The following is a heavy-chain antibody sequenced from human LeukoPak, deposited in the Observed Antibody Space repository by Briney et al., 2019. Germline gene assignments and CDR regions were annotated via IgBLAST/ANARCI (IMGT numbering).Heavy chain of an antibody. V-gene: IGHV4-30-4*01. CDR3: ARTELLPNYYYYYGMDV. D-gene: IGHD2-15*01. CDR1: GGSISSGDYY. CDR2: IYYSGST. J-gene: IGHJ6*02. Sequence: PSQTLSLTCTVSGGSISSGDYYWSWIRQPPGNGLEWIGYIYYSGSTYYNPSLKSRVTISVDTSKKQFSLKLSSVTAADTGVYYCARTELLPNYYYYYGMDVWGQGTTVTVSS.